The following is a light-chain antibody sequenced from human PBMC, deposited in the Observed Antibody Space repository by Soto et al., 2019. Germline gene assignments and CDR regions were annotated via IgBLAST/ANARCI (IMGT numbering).Light chain of an antibody. Sequence: QSVLTQPASVSGSPGQSITISCTGTSSDIGRYNFVSWYQQHPAKAPKLLVYEVTNRPSGVSNRFSGSKSGNTASLTIFGLQTEDEADYYCSSYTSVTTFVVFGTGTKVTVL. CDR2: EVT. J-gene: IGLJ1*01. CDR1: SSDIGRYNF. V-gene: IGLV2-14*01. CDR3: SSYTSVTTFVV.